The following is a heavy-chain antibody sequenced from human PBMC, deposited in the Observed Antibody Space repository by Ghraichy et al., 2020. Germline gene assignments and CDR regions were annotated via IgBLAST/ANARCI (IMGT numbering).Heavy chain of an antibody. V-gene: IGHV3-30*18. CDR2: ISYDGSNK. CDR3: AKGDDYVWGSYWDPLGTDPGFDY. CDR1: GFTFSSYG. D-gene: IGHD3-16*01. Sequence: GGSLRLSCAASGFTFSSYGMHWVRQAPGKGLEWVAVISYDGSNKYYADSVKGRFTISRDNSKNTLYLQMNSLRAEDTAVYYCAKGDDYVWGSYWDPLGTDPGFDYWGQGTLVTVSS. J-gene: IGHJ4*02.